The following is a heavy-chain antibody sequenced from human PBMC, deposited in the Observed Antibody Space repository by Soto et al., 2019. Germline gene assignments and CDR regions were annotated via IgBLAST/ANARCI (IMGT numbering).Heavy chain of an antibody. CDR1: GGSFSGYY. CDR2: INHSGST. J-gene: IGHJ5*02. V-gene: IGHV4-34*01. D-gene: IGHD6-19*01. Sequence: SETLSLPCAVYGGSFSGYYWSWIRQPPGKGLEWIGEINHSGSTNYNPSLKSRVTISVDTSKNQFSLKLSSVTAADTAVYYCARGPLIAVAGTGWFDPWGQGTLVTVSS. CDR3: ARGPLIAVAGTGWFDP.